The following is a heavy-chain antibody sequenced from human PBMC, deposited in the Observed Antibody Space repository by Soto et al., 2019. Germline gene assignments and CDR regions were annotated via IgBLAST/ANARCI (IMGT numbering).Heavy chain of an antibody. V-gene: IGHV3-30*18. Sequence: QVQLVESGGGVVQPGRSLRLSCAASGFTFSSYGMHWVRQAPGKGLEWVAVISYDGSNKYYADSVKGRFTISRDNSKNTLYLQMNSLRAEDTAVYYCAKDAPPVGQLWSQYLDYWGQGTLVTVSS. CDR1: GFTFSSYG. D-gene: IGHD5-18*01. CDR2: ISYDGSNK. J-gene: IGHJ4*02. CDR3: AKDAPPVGQLWSQYLDY.